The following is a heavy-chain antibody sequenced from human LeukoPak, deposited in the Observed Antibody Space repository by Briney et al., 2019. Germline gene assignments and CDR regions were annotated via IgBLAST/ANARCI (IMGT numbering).Heavy chain of an antibody. Sequence: TGGSLRLSCAASGFTFSSYAMHWVRQAPGKGLEWVAVISYDGSNKYYADSVKGRFTFSRDNSKNTLYLQMNSLRAEDTAVYYCAREIWPRLLANAFDIWGKGTMVTVSS. CDR2: ISYDGSNK. D-gene: IGHD2/OR15-2a*01. V-gene: IGHV3-30-3*01. CDR3: AREIWPRLLANAFDI. J-gene: IGHJ3*02. CDR1: GFTFSSYA.